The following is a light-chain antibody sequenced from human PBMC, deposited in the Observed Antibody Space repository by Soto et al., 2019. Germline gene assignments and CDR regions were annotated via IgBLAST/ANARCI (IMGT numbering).Light chain of an antibody. V-gene: IGKV3-15*01. Sequence: EMAMPQSPATLSVSPGERATLSCRASQSSSTELAWYQQIPGQPPRLLIYSASTRATGVPARFTGSGSGSDFTLTISGLQSEDFAIYYCQQGHNWPLTFGQGTRLEI. CDR2: SAS. CDR3: QQGHNWPLT. CDR1: QSSSTE. J-gene: IGKJ2*01.